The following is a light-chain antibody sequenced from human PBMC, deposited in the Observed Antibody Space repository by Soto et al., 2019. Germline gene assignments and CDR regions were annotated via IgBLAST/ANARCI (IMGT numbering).Light chain of an antibody. CDR1: QSISSW. CDR3: QQYETFSGT. J-gene: IGKJ1*01. CDR2: DAS. V-gene: IGKV1-5*01. Sequence: DVQMTQSHYTLSASVGDRVTITCRASQSISSWLAWYQQKPGKAPKLLIYDASSLESGVPSRLSGSGSGTKFTLTIASLQPDDFATYYCQQYETFSGTFGPGTKVDIK.